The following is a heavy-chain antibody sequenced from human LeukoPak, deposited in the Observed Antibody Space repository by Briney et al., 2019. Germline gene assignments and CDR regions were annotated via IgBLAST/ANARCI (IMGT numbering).Heavy chain of an antibody. D-gene: IGHD6-13*01. J-gene: IGHJ4*02. V-gene: IGHV3-23*01. CDR3: AKGPRQQLVTRFDN. CDR2: ISASGGST. Sequence: PGGSLRLSCAASGFTFSTHAMSWARQAPGKGLEWVSDISASGGSTYYADSVKGRFTVSRDNSKNTVYLQMSSLRADDTALYYCAKGPRQQLVTRFDNWGQGTLVTVSS. CDR1: GFTFSTHA.